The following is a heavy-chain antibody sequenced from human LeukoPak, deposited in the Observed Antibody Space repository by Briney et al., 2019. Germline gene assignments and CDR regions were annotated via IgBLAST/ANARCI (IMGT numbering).Heavy chain of an antibody. J-gene: IGHJ4*02. D-gene: IGHD4-23*01. CDR3: ARGGTVVTTGGFDY. V-gene: IGHV4-34*01. CDR2: INHSGST. CDR1: GGSISSYY. Sequence: SETLSLTCTVSGGSISSYYWSWIRQPPGKGLEWIGEINHSGSTNYNPSLKSRVTISVDTPKNQFSLKLSSVTAADTAVYYCARGGTVVTTGGFDYWGQGTLVTVSS.